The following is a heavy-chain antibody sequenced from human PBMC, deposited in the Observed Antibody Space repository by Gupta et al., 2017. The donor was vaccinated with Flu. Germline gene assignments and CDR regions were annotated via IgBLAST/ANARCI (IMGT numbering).Heavy chain of an antibody. Sequence: QVQLVQSGAEVKKYGASVKVSCKASGYTFTSYDINWVRQATGQGLEWMGWMNPNRGNTGYAQKFQGRVTMTRNTSISTAYMELSSLRSEDTAVYYCAGGVRGERWLQFKITFDPWGQVTLVTVSS. V-gene: IGHV1-8*01. CDR1: GYTFTSYD. J-gene: IGHJ5*02. CDR3: AGGVRGERWLQFKITFDP. D-gene: IGHD5-24*01. CDR2: MNPNRGNT.